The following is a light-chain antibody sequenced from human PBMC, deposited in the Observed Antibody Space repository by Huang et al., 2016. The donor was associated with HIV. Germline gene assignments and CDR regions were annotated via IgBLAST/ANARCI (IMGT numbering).Light chain of an antibody. CDR2: DAS. CDR3: QQYDNLSYT. Sequence: DIQMTQSPSSLSASVGDRVTITCQASQDISNYLNWYQQKPGKAPKLLIYDASNLETGGPSRFSGSGSGRDFTFTISSLQPEDIATYYCQQYDNLSYTFGPGTKVDIK. V-gene: IGKV1-33*01. CDR1: QDISNY. J-gene: IGKJ3*01.